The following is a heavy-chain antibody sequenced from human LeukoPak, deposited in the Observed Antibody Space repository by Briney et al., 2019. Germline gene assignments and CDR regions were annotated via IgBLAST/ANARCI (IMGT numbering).Heavy chain of an antibody. Sequence: SPTLSLTCAISGDSVSINSAAWNWIRQSPLRGLEWLGRTYYRSKWYNDYAVSVKSRITINPDTSKNQFSLQLNSVTPEDTAVYYCARASNSSYCSSTSCFPSFDYWGQGTLVTVSS. J-gene: IGHJ4*02. CDR1: GDSVSINSAA. D-gene: IGHD2-2*01. CDR2: TYYRSKWYN. CDR3: ARASNSSYCSSTSCFPSFDY. V-gene: IGHV6-1*01.